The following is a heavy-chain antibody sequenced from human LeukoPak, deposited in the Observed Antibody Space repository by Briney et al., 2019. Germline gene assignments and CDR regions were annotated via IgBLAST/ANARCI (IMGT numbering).Heavy chain of an antibody. CDR1: GFTFSTYT. V-gene: IGHV3-48*02. Sequence: PRGSLRLSCAASGFTFSTYTMNWVRQTPGKGLEWVSTISSSGTTVHYADSVKGRFSISRDNAKDSLYLQMNSLRDEDAAVYYCARDGLYTAHFDYWGQGTLVTVSS. CDR2: ISSSGTTV. J-gene: IGHJ4*02. CDR3: ARDGLYTAHFDY. D-gene: IGHD2-15*01.